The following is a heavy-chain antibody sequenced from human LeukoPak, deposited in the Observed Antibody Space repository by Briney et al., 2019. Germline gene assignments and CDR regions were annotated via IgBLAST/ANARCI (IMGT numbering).Heavy chain of an antibody. V-gene: IGHV3-48*03. CDR2: ISSSDGTR. J-gene: IGHJ4*02. Sequence: GGSLGLSCAASGFTFSSYEMNWVRQAPRKGLEWVSYISSSDGTRTYADSVKGRFTISRGNAKNSLYLEMNSQRAEDTAVYYCAREIVSAVAGNFDYWGQGTLVTVSS. CDR1: GFTFSSYE. D-gene: IGHD6-19*01. CDR3: AREIVSAVAGNFDY.